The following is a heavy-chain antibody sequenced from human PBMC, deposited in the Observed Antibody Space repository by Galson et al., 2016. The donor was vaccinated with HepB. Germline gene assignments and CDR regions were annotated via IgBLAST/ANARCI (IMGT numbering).Heavy chain of an antibody. V-gene: IGHV3-53*01. CDR3: AKSGVNTLGAFDV. D-gene: IGHD4/OR15-4a*01. J-gene: IGHJ3*01. Sequence: SLRLSCAASGFTVSRIYMGWVRQAPGKGLEWLSMIYGGGNTYYADSVKGRFTISRDNSKNTLSLQMNSLRAEDTAVYYCAKSGVNTLGAFDVWGQGTMVTVSS. CDR1: GFTVSRIY. CDR2: IYGGGNT.